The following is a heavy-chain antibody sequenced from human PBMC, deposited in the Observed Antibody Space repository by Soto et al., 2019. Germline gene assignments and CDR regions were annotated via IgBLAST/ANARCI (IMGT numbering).Heavy chain of an antibody. CDR3: AKDTDSRSGGSCYFCYFDY. D-gene: IGHD2-15*01. J-gene: IGHJ4*02. CDR1: GFTFSSYG. V-gene: IGHV3-30*18. Sequence: VQLLESGGGLVQPGGSLRLSCAASGFTFSSYGMHWVRQAPGKGLEWVAVISYDGSNKYYADSVKGRFTISRDNSKNTQYLQMNSLRAEDTAVYYCAKDTDSRSGGSCYFCYFDYWGQGTLVTVSS. CDR2: ISYDGSNK.